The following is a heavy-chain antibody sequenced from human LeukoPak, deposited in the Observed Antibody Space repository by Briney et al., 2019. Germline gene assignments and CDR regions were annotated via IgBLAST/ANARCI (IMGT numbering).Heavy chain of an antibody. CDR1: GFTFSSHW. J-gene: IGHJ6*03. D-gene: IGHD2-2*01. V-gene: IGHV3-74*01. CDR3: AVVPYFYMDV. CDR2: INGDGSST. Sequence: GGSLRLSCAASGFTFSSHWMHWVRQAPGKGLVWVSHINGDGSSTDYADFVKGRFTISRDNAKNTVYLQMNSLRAEDTAVYYCAVVPYFYMDVWGKGTTVTISS.